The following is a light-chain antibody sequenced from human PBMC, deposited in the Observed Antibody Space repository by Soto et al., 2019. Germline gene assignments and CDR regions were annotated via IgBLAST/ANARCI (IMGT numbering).Light chain of an antibody. CDR3: QQYDSSPRT. V-gene: IGKV3-20*01. J-gene: IGKJ1*01. CDR2: GAS. Sequence: EIVLTQSPGTLSLSPGERATLSCRASQSVSSSSLAWYQQKPGQAPRLLISGASSRAADIPDRFSGSGSGTDFTLTINRLEPEDFAVYYCQQYDSSPRTFGQGTRWMS. CDR1: QSVSSSS.